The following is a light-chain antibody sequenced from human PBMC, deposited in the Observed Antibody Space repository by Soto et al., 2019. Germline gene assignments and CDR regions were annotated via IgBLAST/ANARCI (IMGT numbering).Light chain of an antibody. CDR2: NSS. Sequence: EIVLTQSPGNLSLSPGERATLSCRASQSVRSNYLAWYQQKPGQAPRRLIYNSSTRATGIPDRFSGSGSGTDFTLTISRLEPEDFALYYCQQYRDLPRTFGQGTQVEIK. CDR3: QQYRDLPRT. CDR1: QSVRSNY. J-gene: IGKJ1*01. V-gene: IGKV3-20*01.